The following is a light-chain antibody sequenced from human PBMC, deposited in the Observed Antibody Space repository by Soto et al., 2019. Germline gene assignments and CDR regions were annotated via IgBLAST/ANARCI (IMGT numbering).Light chain of an antibody. CDR2: GAS. J-gene: IGKJ4*01. Sequence: EIVLTQSPGTLSLSPGEGATLSCRASQSVSSSFLAWYQQKPGQAPRLLIYGASRRATGIPDRFSGSGSGTDFTLTISRLEPEDFAVYYCQQYGSSPLTFGGGTKVEIK. CDR3: QQYGSSPLT. CDR1: QSVSSSF. V-gene: IGKV3-20*01.